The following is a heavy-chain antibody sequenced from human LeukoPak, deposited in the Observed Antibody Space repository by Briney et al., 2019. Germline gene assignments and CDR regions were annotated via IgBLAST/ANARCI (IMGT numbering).Heavy chain of an antibody. V-gene: IGHV4-4*02. Sequence: PSGTLSLTCAVSGGSISTTDWWTWVRQPPGKGLEWIGEIYHGGCTHYNPSLKSRVTISVDKSKNQFSLKLSSVTAADTAVYYCARVHCDDTSCFYFDYWGQGTLVTVSS. J-gene: IGHJ4*02. CDR1: GGSISTTDW. CDR2: IYHGGCT. CDR3: ARVHCDDTSCFYFDY. D-gene: IGHD2-2*01.